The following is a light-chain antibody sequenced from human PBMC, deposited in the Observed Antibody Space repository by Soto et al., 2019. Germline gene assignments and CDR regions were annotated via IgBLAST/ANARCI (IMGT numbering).Light chain of an antibody. CDR1: QSVSSSY. CDR2: DAS. J-gene: IGKJ1*01. V-gene: IGKV3-20*01. CDR3: QQYGRSPWT. Sequence: EIVLTQSPDTLSLSPGARATLSCRASQSVSSSYLAWYQQKPGQAPRLLIFDASSRATGISDRFSGSGSGTDFTLTISRLEPEDFAVYYCQQYGRSPWTFGQGTKVDIK.